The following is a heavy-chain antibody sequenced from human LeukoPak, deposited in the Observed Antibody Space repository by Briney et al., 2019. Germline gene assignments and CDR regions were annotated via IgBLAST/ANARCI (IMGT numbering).Heavy chain of an antibody. D-gene: IGHD5-18*01. CDR1: GFTVSSNS. J-gene: IGHJ4*02. CDR2: IYSDNT. Sequence: GGSLRLSCTVSGFTVSSNSMSWVRQAPGKGLEWVSFIYSDNTHYSDSVKGRFTISRDNSKNTLYLQMNSLRAEDTAIYYCAKRIQGDCWGQGTLVTVSS. CDR3: AKRIQGDC. V-gene: IGHV3-53*01.